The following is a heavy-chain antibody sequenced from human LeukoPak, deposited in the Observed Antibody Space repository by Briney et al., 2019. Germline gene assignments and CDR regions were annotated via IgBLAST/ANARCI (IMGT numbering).Heavy chain of an antibody. J-gene: IGHJ4*02. CDR1: GGSFSGYY. Sequence: SETLSLTCAVYGGSFSGYYWSWIRQPPGKGLEWIGEINHSGSTNYNPSLKSRVTISVDTSKNQFSLKLSSVTAADTAVYYCARREDYYGSGSPHWGQGTLVTVSS. CDR2: INHSGST. V-gene: IGHV4-34*01. CDR3: ARREDYYGSGSPH. D-gene: IGHD3-10*01.